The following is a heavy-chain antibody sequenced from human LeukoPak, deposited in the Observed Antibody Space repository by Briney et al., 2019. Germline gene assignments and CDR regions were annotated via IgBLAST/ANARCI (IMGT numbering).Heavy chain of an antibody. D-gene: IGHD4-17*01. J-gene: IGHJ6*02. CDR3: AREDPQTTVPEGMDV. Sequence: PSETLSLTCALYGGSFSDYYWTWIRQPPGKGLEWIGEINHSGGTNYNPSLRSRVTISVDTSRNQFSLRLSSVTAADTAVYYCAREDPQTTVPEGMDVWGHGTTVIVSS. V-gene: IGHV4-34*01. CDR2: INHSGGT. CDR1: GGSFSDYY.